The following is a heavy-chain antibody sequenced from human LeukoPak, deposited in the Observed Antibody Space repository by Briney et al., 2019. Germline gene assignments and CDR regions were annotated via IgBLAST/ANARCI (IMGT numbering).Heavy chain of an antibody. V-gene: IGHV1-58*02. CDR2: IVVGSDNT. J-gene: IGHJ5*02. CDR3: AADRHDYDFWSGYYPNWFDP. Sequence: ASVKVSCKASGFTFTSSAMQWVRQARGQRLEWIGWIVVGSDNTNYAQKFQERVTITRDMSTSTAYMELSSLRSEDTAVYYCAADRHDYDFWSGYYPNWFDPWGQGTLVTVSS. D-gene: IGHD3-3*01. CDR1: GFTFTSSA.